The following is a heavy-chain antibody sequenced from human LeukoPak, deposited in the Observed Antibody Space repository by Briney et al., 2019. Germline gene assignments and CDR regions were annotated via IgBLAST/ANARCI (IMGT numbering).Heavy chain of an antibody. J-gene: IGHJ6*02. CDR1: GFTFSSYW. D-gene: IGHD6-13*01. CDR2: IKQDGSEK. Sequence: GGSLRLSCAASGFTFSSYWMSWVRQAPGKGLEWVANIKQDGSEKYYVDSVKGRFTISRDNSKNTLYLQMNSLRAEDAAVYYCARAQQLVRVYYYYGMDVWGQGTTVTVSS. V-gene: IGHV3-7*01. CDR3: ARAQQLVRVYYYYGMDV.